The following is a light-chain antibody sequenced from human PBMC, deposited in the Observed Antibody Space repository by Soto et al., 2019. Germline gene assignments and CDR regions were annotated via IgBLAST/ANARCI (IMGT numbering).Light chain of an antibody. V-gene: IGLV1-51*01. Sequence: QSVLTQPPSVSAAPGQKVTISCSGSSSNIGNNYVSWYQQLPGTAPKLLIYDNNKRPSGIPDRFSDSKSDTSATLGITGLQTGDEADYYCGTWDSSLSAWVFGGGTKLTVL. CDR2: DNN. CDR3: GTWDSSLSAWV. CDR1: SSNIGNNY. J-gene: IGLJ3*02.